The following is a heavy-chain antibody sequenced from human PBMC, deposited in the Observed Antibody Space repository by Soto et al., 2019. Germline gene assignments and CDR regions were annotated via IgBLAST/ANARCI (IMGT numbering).Heavy chain of an antibody. Sequence: GGSLRLSCADSGFTFSSYWMHWVRQAPGKGLVWVSRINSDGSSTSYADSVKGRFTISRDNAKNTLYLQMNSLRAEDTAVYYRARVACSGGSCYSGYYYYGMDVWGQGTTVTVSS. V-gene: IGHV3-74*01. D-gene: IGHD2-15*01. CDR1: GFTFSSYW. J-gene: IGHJ6*02. CDR2: INSDGSST. CDR3: ARVACSGGSCYSGYYYYGMDV.